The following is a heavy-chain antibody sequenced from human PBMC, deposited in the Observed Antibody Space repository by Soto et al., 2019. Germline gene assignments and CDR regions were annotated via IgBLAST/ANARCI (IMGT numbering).Heavy chain of an antibody. V-gene: IGHV5-51*01. D-gene: IGHD2-2*01. CDR3: VVRQKLPWVNY. CDR2: IYPDDSDT. J-gene: IGHJ4*02. CDR1: GYTFTGYW. Sequence: RGESLKLSCKASGYTFTGYWIGWVRQLPGKGLEYMGIIYPDDSDTRYSPSFQGQVTISADKSINTAYMQWSSLKASDTAMYYCVVRQKLPWVNYWGQGTLVTVSS.